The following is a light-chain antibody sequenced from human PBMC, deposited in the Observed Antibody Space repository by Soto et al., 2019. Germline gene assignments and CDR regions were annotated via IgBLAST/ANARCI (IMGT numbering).Light chain of an antibody. Sequence: DIQMTQSPSTLSASVGDIVTITCRASQSIDTWLAWYQQKPGKAPNLLISKASSLETGVPSRFSGSGSGTEFTLTIRRLQPDDFATYYCQQYNSYSWTFGQGTKVEIK. CDR2: KAS. V-gene: IGKV1-5*03. CDR3: QQYNSYSWT. J-gene: IGKJ1*01. CDR1: QSIDTW.